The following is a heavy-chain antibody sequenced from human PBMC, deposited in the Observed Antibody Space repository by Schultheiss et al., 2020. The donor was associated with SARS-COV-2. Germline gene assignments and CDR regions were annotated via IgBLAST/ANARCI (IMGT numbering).Heavy chain of an antibody. D-gene: IGHD6-13*01. V-gene: IGHV3-74*01. CDR3: ARTLGYSSSWYRLDP. J-gene: IGHJ5*02. CDR2: INSDGSST. Sequence: GGSLRLSCAASGFTFSNAWMSWVRQAPGKGLEWVSRINSDGSSTSYADSVKGRFTISRDNAKNSLYLQMNSLRAEDTAVYYCARTLGYSSSWYRLDPWGQGTLVTVSS. CDR1: GFTFSNAW.